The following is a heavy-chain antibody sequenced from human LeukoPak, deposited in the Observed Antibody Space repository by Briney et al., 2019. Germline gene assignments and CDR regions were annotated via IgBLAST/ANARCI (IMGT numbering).Heavy chain of an antibody. V-gene: IGHV3-23*01. CDR2: ISGSDGST. J-gene: IGHJ4*02. Sequence: PGGSLRLSCTASGFTFSNYAMSWVRQAPGKGLEWVSTISGSDGSTYYADSVKGRFTISRDNSKNTLYLQMNSLRVEGTAVYYCARDPAYDGYYFDYWGEGTLVTVSS. CDR3: ARDPAYDGYYFDY. CDR1: GFTFSNYA. D-gene: IGHD5-12*01.